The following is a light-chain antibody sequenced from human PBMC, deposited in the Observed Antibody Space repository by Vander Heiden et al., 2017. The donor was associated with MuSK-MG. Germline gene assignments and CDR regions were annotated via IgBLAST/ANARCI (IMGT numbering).Light chain of an antibody. J-gene: IGLJ2*01. CDR2: DDS. CDR1: SIGSKS. V-gene: IGLV3-21*02. CDR3: QVWDSSSVV. Sequence: SYVPPPPPAVSVSPGQTARITCGGNSIGSKSVHWYQQKPGQAPVLVVYDDSDRPSGIPERFSGSNSGNTATLTIRRVEAGDEADYYCQVWDSSSVVFGGGTKLTVL.